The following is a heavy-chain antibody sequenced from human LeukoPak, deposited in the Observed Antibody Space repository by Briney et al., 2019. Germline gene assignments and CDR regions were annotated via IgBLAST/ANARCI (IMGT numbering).Heavy chain of an antibody. CDR2: ISYDGSNK. D-gene: IGHD5-18*01. Sequence: PGRSLRLSCAASGFTFSGYAMHWVRQAPGKGLEWVAVISYDGSNKYYADSVKGRFTISRDNSKNTLYLQMNSLRAEDTAVYYCARARDTAMVISYYFDYWGQGTLVTVSS. J-gene: IGHJ4*02. CDR1: GFTFSGYA. V-gene: IGHV3-30-3*01. CDR3: ARARDTAMVISYYFDY.